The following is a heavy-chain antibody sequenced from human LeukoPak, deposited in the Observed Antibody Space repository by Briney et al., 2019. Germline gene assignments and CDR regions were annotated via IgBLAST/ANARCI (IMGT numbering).Heavy chain of an antibody. J-gene: IGHJ4*02. CDR1: GYTFTDYY. Sequence: AAVKVSCKASGYTFTDYYIHLVRQVPGQGLEWMGWINPKSGDTNFVQKFQGWVTMTRDTSIGTAYLELSRLTSDDTAVYYCARDRGPQWWGSFDDWGQGTLVTVSS. D-gene: IGHD3-16*01. CDR3: ARDRGPQWWGSFDD. V-gene: IGHV1-2*04. CDR2: INPKSGDT.